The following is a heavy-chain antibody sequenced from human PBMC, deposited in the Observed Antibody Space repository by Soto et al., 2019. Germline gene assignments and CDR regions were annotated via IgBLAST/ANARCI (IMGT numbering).Heavy chain of an antibody. CDR2: ISVSGGST. D-gene: IGHD2-2*01. CDR1: RSTFSSYA. CDR3: AKDGYSITRNKPLDY. V-gene: IGHV3-23*01. J-gene: IGHJ4*02. Sequence: PWGSLRLSCAASRSTFSSYAMCWVRQAPGKGLEWVSSISVSGGSTYYADSVKGRFTISRDNSKNTLYLQMNSLRAEDTAVYYCAKDGYSITRNKPLDYWGQGTLVTVSS.